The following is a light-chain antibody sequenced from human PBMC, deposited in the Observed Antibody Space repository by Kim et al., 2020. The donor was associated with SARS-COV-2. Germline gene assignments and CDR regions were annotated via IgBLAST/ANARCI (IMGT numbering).Light chain of an antibody. CDR2: SAN. J-gene: IGLJ3*02. CDR3: GTWDDSQSGRV. CDR1: SSNIRSNP. V-gene: IGLV1-44*01. Sequence: QSVLTQPPSASGIPGQRVTISCSGSSSNIRSNPVPWYQQVPGTAPKLLMHSANQRPSGVPDRFSASKSGTSASLAISGLQSADEAVYYCGTWDDSQSGRVFGGGTQLTVL.